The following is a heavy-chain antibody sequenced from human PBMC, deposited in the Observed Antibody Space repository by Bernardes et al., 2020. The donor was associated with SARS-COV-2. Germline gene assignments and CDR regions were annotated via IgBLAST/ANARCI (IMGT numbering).Heavy chain of an antibody. CDR2: IHPDGSIT. CDR1: GFSFTVYW. Sequence: GGSLRLSCAASGFSFTVYWMYWVRQVPGTGLLCVSRIHPDGSITMYADSVKGRFTISRDNVKNTVSLQMNSLRAEDTALYYCVSGGNVGGNLRHWGQGTLVTVSS. J-gene: IGHJ4*02. CDR3: VSGGNVGGNLRH. V-gene: IGHV3-74*03. D-gene: IGHD3-16*01.